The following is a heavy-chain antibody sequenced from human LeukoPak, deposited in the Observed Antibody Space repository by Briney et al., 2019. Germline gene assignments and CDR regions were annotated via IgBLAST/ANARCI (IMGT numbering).Heavy chain of an antibody. CDR3: ARQYSYDSSGYYPWDY. Sequence: GGSLRLSCAASGFTVSSSHMTWVRQAVGKGLEWVSFIYSGGDTTYADSVKGRFTISRDNAKNTLYLQMNSLRAEDTAIYYCARQYSYDSSGYYPWDYWGQGTLVTVSS. CDR1: GFTVSSSH. CDR2: IYSGGDT. D-gene: IGHD3-22*01. J-gene: IGHJ4*02. V-gene: IGHV3-66*04.